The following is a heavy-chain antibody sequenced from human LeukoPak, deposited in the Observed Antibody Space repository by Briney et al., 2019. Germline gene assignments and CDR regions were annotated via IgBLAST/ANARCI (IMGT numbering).Heavy chain of an antibody. Sequence: GASLRLSCAASGFTFSNYNMNWVRQAPGKGLEWVSSISTSSSYIFYADSVKGRFTISRDNAKNSLYLQMNSLRAEDTAVYYCARVAGSGWYRFDYWGQGTLVSVSS. V-gene: IGHV3-21*01. CDR3: ARVAGSGWYRFDY. CDR2: ISTSSSYI. J-gene: IGHJ4*02. CDR1: GFTFSNYN. D-gene: IGHD6-19*01.